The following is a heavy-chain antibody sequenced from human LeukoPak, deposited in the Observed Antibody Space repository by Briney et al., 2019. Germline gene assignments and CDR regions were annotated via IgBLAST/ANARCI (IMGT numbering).Heavy chain of an antibody. D-gene: IGHD6-13*01. CDR3: ARLRSIADWFDP. CDR1: GYSFTTYW. V-gene: IGHV5-51*01. CDR2: IYPGDSDT. J-gene: IGHJ5*02. Sequence: GESLKISCKGSGYSFTTYWVAWVRQMPGKGLEGMGIIYPGDSDTRYSPSFQGQVTISADKSISTAYLQWSSLKASDTAMYYCARLRSIADWFDPWGQGTLVTVSS.